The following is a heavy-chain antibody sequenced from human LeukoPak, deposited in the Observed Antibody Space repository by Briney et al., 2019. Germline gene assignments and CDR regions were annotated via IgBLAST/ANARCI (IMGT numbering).Heavy chain of an antibody. CDR3: AKDIGALQWLAHSTPLT. V-gene: IGHV3-43*01. D-gene: IGHD6-19*01. Sequence: PGGSLRLSCAASGFTFDDYAMHWVRQAPGKGPEWVSLISWDGGSTYYADSVKGRFTISRDNSKNSLYLQMNSLRTEDTALYYCAKDIGALQWLAHSTPLTWGQGALVTVSS. J-gene: IGHJ5*02. CDR2: ISWDGGST. CDR1: GFTFDDYA.